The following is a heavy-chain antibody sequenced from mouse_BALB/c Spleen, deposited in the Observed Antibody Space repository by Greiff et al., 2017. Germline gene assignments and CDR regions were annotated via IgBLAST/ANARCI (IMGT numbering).Heavy chain of an antibody. J-gene: IGHJ3*01. Sequence: EVKLMESGGGLVKPGGSLKLSCAASGFTFSSYAMSWVRQTPEKRLEWVATISSGGSYTYYPDSVKGRFTISRDNAKNTLYLQMSSLRSEDTAMYYCAREYGNYWGQGTLVTVSA. V-gene: IGHV5-9-3*01. CDR3: AREYGNY. CDR1: GFTFSSYA. D-gene: IGHD2-10*02. CDR2: ISSGGSYT.